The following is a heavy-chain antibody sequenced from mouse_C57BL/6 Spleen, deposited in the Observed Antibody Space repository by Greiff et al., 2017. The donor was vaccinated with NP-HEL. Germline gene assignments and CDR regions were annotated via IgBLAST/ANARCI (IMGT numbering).Heavy chain of an antibody. V-gene: IGHV3-6*01. J-gene: IGHJ3*01. D-gene: IGHD1-1*01. CDR2: ISYDGSN. CDR1: GYSITSGYY. Sequence: VQLQQSGPGLVKPSQSLSLTCSVTGYSITSGYYWNWIRQFPGNKLEWMGYISYDGSNNYNPSLKNRISITRDTSKNQFFLKLNSVTTEDTATYYCASPYYCGSSEFADWGKGTLVTVSA. CDR3: ASPYYCGSSEFAD.